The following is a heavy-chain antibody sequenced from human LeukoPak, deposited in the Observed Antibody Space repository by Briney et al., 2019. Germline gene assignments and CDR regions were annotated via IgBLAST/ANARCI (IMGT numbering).Heavy chain of an antibody. CDR3: AKEGLVATTDNWFDP. V-gene: IGHV3-23*01. J-gene: IGHJ5*02. CDR1: GFTFSSYA. Sequence: GGSLRLSCAASGFTFSSYAMSWVRQAPGEGLEWVSAISGSGGSTYYADSVKGRFSISRDNSQNTLYLHMNSLRAADTAVYNCAKEGLVATTDNWFDPWGQGTLVHVSS. D-gene: IGHD5-12*01. CDR2: ISGSGGST.